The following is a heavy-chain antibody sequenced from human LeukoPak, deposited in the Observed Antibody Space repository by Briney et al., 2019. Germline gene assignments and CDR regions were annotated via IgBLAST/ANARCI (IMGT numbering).Heavy chain of an antibody. Sequence: SVKVSRKASVGSFSSYAISWVRLAPGPGLEWMGGVILIFGTANYAQKFQGRVTITTDESTSTAYMELSSPRSDDTAVYCGAREVCCGDCYGWFDPWGQGTLVTVSS. CDR2: VILIFGTA. J-gene: IGHJ5*02. CDR1: VGSFSSYA. D-gene: IGHD2-21*02. V-gene: IGHV1-69*05. CDR3: AREVCCGDCYGWFDP.